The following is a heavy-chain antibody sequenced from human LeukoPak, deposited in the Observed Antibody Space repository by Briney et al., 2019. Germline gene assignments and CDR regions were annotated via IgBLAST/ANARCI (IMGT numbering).Heavy chain of an antibody. V-gene: IGHV4-34*01. D-gene: IGHD3-22*01. Sequence: SETLSLTCAVYGGSFSGYYWSWIRQPPGKGLEWIGEINHSGSTNYNPSLKGRVTISVDTSKNQFSLKLSSVTAADTAVYYCARGSHDSSGYYQVDYWGQGTLVTVSS. CDR3: ARGSHDSSGYYQVDY. CDR1: GGSFSGYY. J-gene: IGHJ4*02. CDR2: INHSGST.